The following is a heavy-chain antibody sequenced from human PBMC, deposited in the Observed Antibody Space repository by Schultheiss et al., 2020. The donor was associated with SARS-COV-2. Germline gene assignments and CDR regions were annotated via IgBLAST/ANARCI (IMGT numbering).Heavy chain of an antibody. Sequence: GGSLRLSCVASGFIFTDSYMSWIRQAPGKGLEWVAYISSNGIYTNYADSVKGRFTISRDNAKNSLYLQMNSLRAEDSALYYCARSGYASYRAYWGQGTLVTVSS. CDR2: ISSNGIYT. V-gene: IGHV3-11*06. J-gene: IGHJ4*02. D-gene: IGHD3-16*01. CDR1: GFIFTDSY. CDR3: ARSGYASYRAY.